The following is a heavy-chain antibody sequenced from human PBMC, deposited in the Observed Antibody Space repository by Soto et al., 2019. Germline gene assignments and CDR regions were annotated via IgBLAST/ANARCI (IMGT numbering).Heavy chain of an antibody. CDR3: ARYLTGSSSNTGAFDI. CDR1: GGSISSYY. J-gene: IGHJ3*02. D-gene: IGHD6-6*01. Sequence: PSETLSLTCTVSGGSISSYYWSWIRQPPGKGLEWIGYIYYSGSTNYNPSLKSRVTISVDTSKNQFSLKLSSVTAADTAVYYCARYLTGSSSNTGAFDIWGQGTMVTVSS. CDR2: IYYSGST. V-gene: IGHV4-59*08.